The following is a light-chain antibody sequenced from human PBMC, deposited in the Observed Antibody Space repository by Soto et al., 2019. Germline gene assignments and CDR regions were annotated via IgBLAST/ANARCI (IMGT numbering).Light chain of an antibody. CDR3: NQYVASPRT. J-gene: IGKJ1*01. Sequence: EIVLTQSPRTLSLSPGERATLSCRASQSIAGGYLAWYQHRPGQAPRLLISGAYRRAAGIPDRFSGSGSGTDFTLTISKLQPEDFAVYYCNQYVASPRTFGQGTKVEFK. CDR1: QSIAGGY. V-gene: IGKV3-20*01. CDR2: GAY.